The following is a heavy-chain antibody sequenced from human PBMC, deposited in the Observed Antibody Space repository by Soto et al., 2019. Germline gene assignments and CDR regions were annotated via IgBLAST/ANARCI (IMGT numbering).Heavy chain of an antibody. Sequence: GGSLRLSCAASGFTFSSYAMSWVRQAPGKGLEWVSAISGSGGSTYYADSVKGRFTISRDNSKNTLYLQMNSLRAEDTAVYYCANQPAPYCSSTSCYVGYYFDYWGQGTLVTVSS. CDR1: GFTFSSYA. D-gene: IGHD2-2*01. V-gene: IGHV3-23*01. CDR2: ISGSGGST. J-gene: IGHJ4*02. CDR3: ANQPAPYCSSTSCYVGYYFDY.